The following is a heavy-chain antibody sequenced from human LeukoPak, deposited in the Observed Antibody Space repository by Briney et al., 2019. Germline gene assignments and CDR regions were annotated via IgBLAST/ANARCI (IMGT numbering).Heavy chain of an antibody. V-gene: IGHV3-30*02. D-gene: IGHD3-10*01. CDR2: IRYDGSNK. CDR3: ARVLYGSGSYYSYFDY. J-gene: IGHJ4*02. CDR1: GFTFSSYG. Sequence: GGSLRLSCAASGFTFSSYGMHWVRQAPGKGLEWVAFIRYDGSNKYYADSVKGRFTISRDNSKNTLYLQMNSLRAEDTAVYYCARVLYGSGSYYSYFDYWGQGTLVTVSS.